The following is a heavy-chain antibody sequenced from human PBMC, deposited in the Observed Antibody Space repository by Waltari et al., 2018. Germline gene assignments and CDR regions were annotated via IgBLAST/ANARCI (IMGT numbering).Heavy chain of an antibody. J-gene: IGHJ6*02. CDR2: IQYDGSIK. D-gene: IGHD3-3*02. CDR3: AREFSRICFHALDG. Sequence: QVQVVESGGGVVRPGGSLGPACEAPGLPLGTSALHWVRQAPGKGLEWVAVIQYDGSIKNYADSVKGRFTISRENSKHTLYLEMNSLRAEDTAVYYCAREFSRICFHALDGWGQGTAVTVSS. V-gene: IGHV3-33*05. CDR1: GLPLGTSA.